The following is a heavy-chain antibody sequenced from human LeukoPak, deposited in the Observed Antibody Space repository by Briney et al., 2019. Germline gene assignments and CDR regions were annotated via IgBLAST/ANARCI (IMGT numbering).Heavy chain of an antibody. D-gene: IGHD6-19*01. J-gene: IGHJ6*03. CDR1: GYMFTGYY. CDR3: ARGVAVTGTPGYYMDV. V-gene: IGHV1-2*02. CDR2: INLNSGGT. Sequence: ASVKVSCKASGYMFTGYYMHWVPPAPGQGREWMGWINLNSGGTNYAQKFQGRVTMTRDTSISTAYMDLNRLRSDDTAVYYCARGVAVTGTPGYYMDVWGKGTTVTVSS.